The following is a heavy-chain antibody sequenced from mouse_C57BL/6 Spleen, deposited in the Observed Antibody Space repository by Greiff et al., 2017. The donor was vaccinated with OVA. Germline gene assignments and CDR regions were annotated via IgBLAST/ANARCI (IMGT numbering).Heavy chain of an antibody. CDR1: GYAFSSYW. Sequence: LQESGAELVKPGASVKISCKASGYAFSSYWMNWVKQRPGKGLEWIGQIYPGDGDTNYNGKFKGKATLTADKSSSTAYMQLSSLTSEDSAVYFCASGDYGYAMDYWGQGTSVTVSS. V-gene: IGHV1-80*01. J-gene: IGHJ4*01. CDR3: ASGDYGYAMDY. D-gene: IGHD2-4*01. CDR2: IYPGDGDT.